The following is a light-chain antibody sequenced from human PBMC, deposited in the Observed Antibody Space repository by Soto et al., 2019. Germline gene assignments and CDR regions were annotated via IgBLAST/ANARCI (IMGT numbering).Light chain of an antibody. CDR3: RQYNNLPPIT. CDR2: GAS. J-gene: IGKJ5*01. V-gene: IGKV3-15*01. Sequence: EMVLTQSPGTLSLSPGERATLSCRASQIVSSSYLAWYQQKPGQAPRLLIYGASTRATGIPARFSGSGSGTVFTLTISSLQSEEFAVYYCRQYNNLPPITCGQGTRLEI. CDR1: QIVSSSY.